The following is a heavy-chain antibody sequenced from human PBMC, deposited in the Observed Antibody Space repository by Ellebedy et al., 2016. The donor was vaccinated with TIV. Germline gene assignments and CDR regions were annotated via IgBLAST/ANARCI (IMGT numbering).Heavy chain of an antibody. CDR1: GGSIRSYY. V-gene: IGHV4-59*01. D-gene: IGHD3-9*01. CDR3: AGDILASYLDAFDI. J-gene: IGHJ3*02. Sequence: MPSETLSLTCSVSGGSIRSYYWSWIRQPPGKGLEWIGYIYYSGSTNYNPSLKSRVTISVDTSKNQFSLKLRSVTAADTAVYYCAGDILASYLDAFDIWGQGTMVTVSS. CDR2: IYYSGST.